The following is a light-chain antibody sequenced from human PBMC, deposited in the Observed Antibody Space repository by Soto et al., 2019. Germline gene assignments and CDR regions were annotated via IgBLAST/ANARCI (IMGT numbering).Light chain of an antibody. CDR2: DAS. CDR1: QDITNH. Sequence: DIQMTQSPSSLSASVGDTVTITCQASQDITNHLNWYQQKPGKAPNLLIYDASHLETGVPSRFSGSGSGTYFTLTISSLKPEDIATYYCQKYDDVPQFGPGTKVDF. J-gene: IGKJ3*01. V-gene: IGKV1-33*01. CDR3: QKYDDVPQ.